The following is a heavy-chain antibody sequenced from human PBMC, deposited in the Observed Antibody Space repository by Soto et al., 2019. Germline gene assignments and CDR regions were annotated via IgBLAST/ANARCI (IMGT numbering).Heavy chain of an antibody. V-gene: IGHV3-48*01. CDR1: GFTFSSYS. CDR2: ISSSSSTI. CDR3: AREYSYGYAPVFDY. J-gene: IGHJ4*02. Sequence: PGRSLRLSCAASGFTFSSYSMNWVRQAPGKGLEWVSYISSSSSTIYYADSVKGRFTISRDNAKNSLYLQMNSLRAEDTAVYYCAREYSYGYAPVFDYWGQGTLVTVSS. D-gene: IGHD5-18*01.